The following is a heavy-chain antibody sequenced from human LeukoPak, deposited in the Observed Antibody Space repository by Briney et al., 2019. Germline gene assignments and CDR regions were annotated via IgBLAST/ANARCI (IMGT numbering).Heavy chain of an antibody. CDR3: ARDSPEYYDFWSAVFERAFDI. D-gene: IGHD3-3*01. J-gene: IGHJ3*02. Sequence: SETLSLTCAVSGGSISSSNWWSWVRQPPGKGLEWIGEIYHSGSTNYNPSLKSRVTISVDKSKNQFSLKLSSVTAADTAVYYCARDSPEYYDFWSAVFERAFDIWGQGTMVTVSS. V-gene: IGHV4-4*02. CDR1: GGSISSSNW. CDR2: IYHSGST.